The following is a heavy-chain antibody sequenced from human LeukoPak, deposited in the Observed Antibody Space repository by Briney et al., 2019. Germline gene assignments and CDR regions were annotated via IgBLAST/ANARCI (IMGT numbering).Heavy chain of an antibody. V-gene: IGHV1-2*02. CDR3: ARANFLYCSSTTCLFDY. D-gene: IGHD2-2*01. J-gene: IGHJ4*02. CDR2: INPNDGDT. Sequence: ASVKVSCKASGYTFTDYYMHWVRQAPGQGFEWMGWINPNDGDTNYAQKFQGRVTMTRDTPTSTAHMEVSRLRSDDTAVYYCARANFLYCSSTTCLFDYWGQGTLVTVSS. CDR1: GYTFTDYY.